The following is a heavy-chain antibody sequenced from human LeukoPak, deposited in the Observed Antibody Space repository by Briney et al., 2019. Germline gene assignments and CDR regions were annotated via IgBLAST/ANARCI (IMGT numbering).Heavy chain of an antibody. Sequence: SVKVSCKASGYTFTSHDINWVRQAPGQGLEWMGGIIPIFGTANYAQKFQGRVTITADKSTSTAYMELSSLRSEDTAVYYCATTTSRGTFGPFDIWGQGTMVTVSS. D-gene: IGHD3-16*01. CDR3: ATTTSRGTFGPFDI. J-gene: IGHJ3*02. V-gene: IGHV1-69*06. CDR2: IIPIFGTA. CDR1: GYTFTSHD.